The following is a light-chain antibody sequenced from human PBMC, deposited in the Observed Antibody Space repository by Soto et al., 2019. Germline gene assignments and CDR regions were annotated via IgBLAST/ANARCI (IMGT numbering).Light chain of an antibody. V-gene: IGLV2-14*01. CDR1: SSDVGGYNY. CDR3: SSYSSSSTV. Sequence: QSALTQPASVSGSPGQSITISCTGTSSDVGGYNYVSWYQQHPGKAPKLMIYEVGNRPSGVSNRFSGSKSGNTASLTISGLQAEDEAEYYCSSYSSSSTVFGTGTKVTVL. J-gene: IGLJ1*01. CDR2: EVG.